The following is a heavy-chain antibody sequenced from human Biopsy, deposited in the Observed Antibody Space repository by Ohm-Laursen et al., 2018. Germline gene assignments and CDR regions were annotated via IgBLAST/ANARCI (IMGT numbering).Heavy chain of an antibody. CDR1: GGSFSGTY. CDR3: ARVPLPGIGAAYQGRFLYGMDV. V-gene: IGHV4-34*01. CDR2: INHSGST. D-gene: IGHD6-13*01. J-gene: IGHJ6*02. Sequence: GTLSLTCTVSGGSFSGTYWSWIRQTPGKGLEWIGEINHSGSTKYSPSLKSRVTISVDTAKKQFSLSLRSVTAADTAVYYCARVPLPGIGAAYQGRFLYGMDVWGQGTTVSVSS.